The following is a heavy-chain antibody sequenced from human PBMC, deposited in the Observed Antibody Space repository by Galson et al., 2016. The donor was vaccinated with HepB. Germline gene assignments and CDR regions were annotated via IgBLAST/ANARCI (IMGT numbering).Heavy chain of an antibody. CDR1: GFTFSNYA. V-gene: IGHV3-23*01. Sequence: SLRLSCAASGFTFSNYAMTWVRQAPGKGLQWVSLITGGPYTTYYADSVKGRFTISRDDSKNMLFLQMNSLRADDTAVYYCAKALYTQRRKGVYASDYYFDYWGRGTLVTVSS. D-gene: IGHD2-8*01. CDR3: AKALYTQRRKGVYASDYYFDY. J-gene: IGHJ4*02. CDR2: ITGGPYTT.